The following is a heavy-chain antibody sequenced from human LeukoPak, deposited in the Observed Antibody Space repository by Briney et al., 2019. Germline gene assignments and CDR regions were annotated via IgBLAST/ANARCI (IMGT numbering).Heavy chain of an antibody. CDR1: GFTFSSYW. Sequence: PGGSLRLSCAASGFTFSSYWMHWVRQAPGKGLVWVSHINTDGSRTFYADSVKGRFTISRGNAKNTLFLQMNSLRAEDTALYYCARSSAWPDYWGQGTLVTVSS. D-gene: IGHD6-19*01. J-gene: IGHJ4*02. V-gene: IGHV3-74*01. CDR2: INTDGSRT. CDR3: ARSSAWPDY.